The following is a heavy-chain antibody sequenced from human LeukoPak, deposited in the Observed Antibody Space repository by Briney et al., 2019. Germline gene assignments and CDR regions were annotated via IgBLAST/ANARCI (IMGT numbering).Heavy chain of an antibody. CDR1: GGSISSSSYY. D-gene: IGHD6-19*01. CDR2: IYYSGST. CDR3: AREGSSGCLDY. Sequence: PSETLSLTCTVSGGSISSSSYYWGWIRQPPGKGLEWIGSIYYSGSTYYNPSLKSRVTISVDRSKNQFSLKLSSVTAADTAVYYCAREGSSGCLDYWGQGALVTVSS. V-gene: IGHV4-39*07. J-gene: IGHJ4*02.